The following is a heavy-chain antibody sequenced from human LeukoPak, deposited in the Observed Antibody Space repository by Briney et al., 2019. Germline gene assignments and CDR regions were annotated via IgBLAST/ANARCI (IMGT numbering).Heavy chain of an antibody. D-gene: IGHD6-13*01. Sequence: GGSLRLSCAASGITVSANYMSWVRQAPGKGLEWVSIIYSGGATFYADSVKGRFTISRDNAKNSLYLQMNSLRAEDTAVYYCARDKKYSSSWLDYWDQGTLVTVSS. CDR3: ARDKKYSSSWLDY. CDR1: GITVSANY. V-gene: IGHV3-66*01. J-gene: IGHJ4*02. CDR2: IYSGGAT.